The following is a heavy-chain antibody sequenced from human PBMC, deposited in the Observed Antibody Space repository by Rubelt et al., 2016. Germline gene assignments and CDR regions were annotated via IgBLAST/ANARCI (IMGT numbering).Heavy chain of an antibody. J-gene: IGHJ4*02. V-gene: IGHV4-38-2*02. D-gene: IGHD6-19*01. CDR1: GYSISSGYY. Sequence: QVQLQESGPGLVKPSETLSLTCTVSGYSISSGYYWGWIRQPPGKGLEWIGSIYHSGSTYYNPSLKSRVTISVDTSKNQFSLELSSVTAADTAVYYCARDYGSGWYYFDYWGQGTLVTVSS. CDR3: ARDYGSGWYYFDY. CDR2: IYHSGST.